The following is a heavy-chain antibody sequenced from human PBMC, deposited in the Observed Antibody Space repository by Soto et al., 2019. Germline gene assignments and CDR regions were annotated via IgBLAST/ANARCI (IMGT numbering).Heavy chain of an antibody. CDR3: VSYRGAFYFDH. V-gene: IGHV4-59*01. CDR2: VYYGGT. J-gene: IGHJ4*02. D-gene: IGHD4-4*01. Sequence: SETLSLTCTVSGGSMISNYWSWIRQSPAKGLEWIGFVYYGGTNYNPSFESRVTMSVDTPKKQFSLELSDVTAADTAVYYCVSYRGAFYFDHWGQGTLVTVSS. CDR1: GGSMISNY.